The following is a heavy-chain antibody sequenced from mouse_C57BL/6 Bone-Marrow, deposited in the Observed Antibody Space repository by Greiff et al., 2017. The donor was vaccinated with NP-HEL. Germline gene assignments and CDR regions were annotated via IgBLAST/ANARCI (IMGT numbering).Heavy chain of an antibody. D-gene: IGHD1-1*01. CDR2: IDPNSGGT. J-gene: IGHJ1*03. CDR1: GYTFTSYW. CDR3: ARPITTVVAPDWYFDV. V-gene: IGHV1-72*01. Sequence: VQLQQPGAELVKPGASVKLSCKASGYTFTSYWMHWVKQRPGRGLEWIGRIDPNSGGTKYNEKFKSKATLTVDKPSSTAYMQLSSLTSEDSAVYYCARPITTVVAPDWYFDVWGTGTTVTVSS.